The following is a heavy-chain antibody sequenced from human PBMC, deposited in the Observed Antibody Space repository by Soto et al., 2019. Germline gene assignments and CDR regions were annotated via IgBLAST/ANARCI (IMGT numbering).Heavy chain of an antibody. Sequence: QVQLVESGGGVVQPGRSLRVSCAASGFTFSIYAMHWVRQAPGTGLEWVAVISYDGTKTYYADSVKGRFTISRDNSKNTVYLQMNSLKTEDTAVYYCAMLGGWSGGSNDMDVWGQGTTVTVSS. J-gene: IGHJ6*02. D-gene: IGHD6-19*01. V-gene: IGHV3-30*03. CDR1: GFTFSIYA. CDR3: AMLGGWSGGSNDMDV. CDR2: ISYDGTKT.